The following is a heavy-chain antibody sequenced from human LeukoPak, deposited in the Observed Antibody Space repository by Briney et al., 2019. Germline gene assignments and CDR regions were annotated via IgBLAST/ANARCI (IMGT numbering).Heavy chain of an antibody. CDR1: GGSINSNYW. Sequence: SGTLSLTCAVSGGSINSNYWWTWVRQSPGKGLEWIGEIYHTGSVNYNLSLESRVTISRDRSKNQFSLMLRSVTAADTAVYYCARHYDLWSGYNYWGQGLLVTVSS. V-gene: IGHV4-4*02. CDR3: ARHYDLWSGYNY. J-gene: IGHJ4*02. CDR2: IYHTGSV. D-gene: IGHD3-3*01.